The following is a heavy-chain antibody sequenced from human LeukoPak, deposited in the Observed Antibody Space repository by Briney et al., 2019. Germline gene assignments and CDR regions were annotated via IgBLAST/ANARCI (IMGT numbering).Heavy chain of an antibody. CDR1: GFTFSSYA. J-gene: IGHJ3*02. Sequence: PGGSLRLSCAASGFTFSSYAMSWVRQAPGKGLEWVSAISGSGGSTYYADSVKGRFTISRDNSRNTLYLQMNSLRAEDTAVYYCAKGRSSSTTYDAFDIWGQGTMVTVSS. CDR3: AKGRSSSTTYDAFDI. CDR2: ISGSGGST. D-gene: IGHD6-13*01. V-gene: IGHV3-23*01.